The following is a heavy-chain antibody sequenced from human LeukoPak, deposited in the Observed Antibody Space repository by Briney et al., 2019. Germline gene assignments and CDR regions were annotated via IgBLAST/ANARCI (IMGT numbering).Heavy chain of an antibody. CDR1: GFTFSSYW. CDR2: ISSSSSYI. J-gene: IGHJ4*02. V-gene: IGHV3-21*01. D-gene: IGHD6-6*01. Sequence: GGSLRLSCAASGFTFSSYWMSWVRQAPGKGLEWVSSISSSSSYIYYADSVKGRFTISRDNAKNSLYLQMNSLRAEDTAVYYCAAEYSSSSHDYWGQGTLVTVSS. CDR3: AAEYSSSSHDY.